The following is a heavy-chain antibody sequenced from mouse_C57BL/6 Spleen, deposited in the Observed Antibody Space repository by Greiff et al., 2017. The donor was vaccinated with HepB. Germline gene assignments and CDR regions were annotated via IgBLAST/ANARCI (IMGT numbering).Heavy chain of an antibody. Sequence: VQLQQSGPELVKPGASVKISCKASGYAFSSSWMNWVKQRPGKGLEWIGRIYPGDGDTNYNGKFKGKATLTADKSSSTAYMQLSSLTPEDSAVYFCARERWDYYAMDYWGQGTSVTVSS. CDR3: ARERWDYYAMDY. CDR1: GYAFSSSW. CDR2: IYPGDGDT. J-gene: IGHJ4*01. V-gene: IGHV1-82*01. D-gene: IGHD1-1*02.